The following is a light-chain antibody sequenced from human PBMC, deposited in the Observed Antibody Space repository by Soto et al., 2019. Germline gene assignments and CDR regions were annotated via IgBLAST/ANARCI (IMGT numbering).Light chain of an antibody. CDR1: QGVSSY. CDR2: GAS. Sequence: GLTQSPATLSLSPGERATLSCRASQGVSSYLAWYQQKPGQAPRLVIYGASSRATGIPDRFSASGSGTDFTLTINRLEPEDFAVYYCQQYSESPLTFGQGTKVDIK. J-gene: IGKJ1*01. V-gene: IGKV3-20*01. CDR3: QQYSESPLT.